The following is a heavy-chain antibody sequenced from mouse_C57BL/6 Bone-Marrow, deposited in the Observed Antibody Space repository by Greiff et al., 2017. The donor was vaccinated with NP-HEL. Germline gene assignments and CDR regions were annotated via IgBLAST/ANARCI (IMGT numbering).Heavy chain of an antibody. CDR3: TPYYGMGYYAMDY. CDR1: GFNIKDYY. Sequence: EVQLQQSGAELVRPGASVKLSCTASGFNIKDYYMHWVKQRPEQGLEWIGRIDPEDGDTEYAPKFQGKATMTADTSSNTAYLQLSSLTSEDTAVYYCTPYYGMGYYAMDYWGQGTSVTVSS. V-gene: IGHV14-1*01. J-gene: IGHJ4*01. D-gene: IGHD1-1*01. CDR2: IDPEDGDT.